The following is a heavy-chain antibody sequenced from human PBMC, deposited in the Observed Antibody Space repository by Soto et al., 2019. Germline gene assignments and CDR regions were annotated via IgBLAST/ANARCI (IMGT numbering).Heavy chain of an antibody. V-gene: IGHV3-30*18. CDR3: ANALNSSPFH. CDR1: GYTFSTYA. D-gene: IGHD4-4*01. CDR2: MSYGGGNK. Sequence: QVQLVESGGGMVQPGKSLRLSCSASGYTFSTYAMHWIRQAPGKGLEWVALMSYGGGNKYYAESVRGRFIISRDNSKSTLYLHLNSLRPEDTAVYYCANALNSSPFHWGQGTLVTVSS. J-gene: IGHJ1*01.